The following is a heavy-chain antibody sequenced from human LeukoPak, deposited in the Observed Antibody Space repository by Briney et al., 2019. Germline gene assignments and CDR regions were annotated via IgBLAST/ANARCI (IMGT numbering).Heavy chain of an antibody. V-gene: IGHV1-69*13. CDR2: IIPIFGTA. D-gene: IGHD3-22*01. J-gene: IGHJ4*02. CDR3: ARDPYYYDEYYFDY. CDR1: GGTFSSYA. Sequence: ASVKVSCKASGGTFSSYAISWVRQAPGQGLEWMGGIIPIFGTANYAQKFQGRVTITADESTSTAYMELGSLRSEDTAVYYCARDPYYYDEYYFDYWGQGTLVTVSS.